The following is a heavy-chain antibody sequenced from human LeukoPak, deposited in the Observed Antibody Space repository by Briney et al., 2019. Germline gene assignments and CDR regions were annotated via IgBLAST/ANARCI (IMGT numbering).Heavy chain of an antibody. V-gene: IGHV3-9*01. CDR3: AKDGIVVVVAAKGYYYMDV. Sequence: PGGSLRLSCAASGFTFDDYAMHCVRQVPGKGLEWVSGISWNSGRIGYADSVKGRFTISRDNAKNSLYLQMNSLRAEDTAVYYCAKDGIVVVVAAKGYYYMDVWGKGTTVTVSS. CDR1: GFTFDDYA. D-gene: IGHD2-15*01. CDR2: ISWNSGRI. J-gene: IGHJ6*03.